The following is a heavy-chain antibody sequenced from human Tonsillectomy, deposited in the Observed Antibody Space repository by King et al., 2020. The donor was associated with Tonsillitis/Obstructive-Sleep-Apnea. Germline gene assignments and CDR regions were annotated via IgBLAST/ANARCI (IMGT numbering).Heavy chain of an antibody. V-gene: IGHV3-23*04. Sequence: EVQLVESGGGLVQPGVSLRLSCAASGFTFSSYAMSWVRQAPGKGLEWVSGISGSGGSTYYADSVKGRFTISRDNSKNTLYLQMNSLRAEDTAVYYCAKTGFGDYFSDRWGQGTLVTVSS. CDR1: GFTFSSYA. CDR2: ISGSGGST. J-gene: IGHJ5*02. D-gene: IGHD4-17*01. CDR3: AKTGFGDYFSDR.